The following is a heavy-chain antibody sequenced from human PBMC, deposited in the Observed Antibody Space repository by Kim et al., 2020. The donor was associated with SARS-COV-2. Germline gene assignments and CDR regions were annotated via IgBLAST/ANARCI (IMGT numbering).Heavy chain of an antibody. V-gene: IGHV4-59*01. D-gene: IGHD6-6*01. Sequence: PSLKSRVTISDNTTKTPFSLKLTSVTAADTALYYCARVGGSSTPLSAFDIWGQGTMVTVSS. CDR3: ARVGGSSTPLSAFDI. J-gene: IGHJ3*02.